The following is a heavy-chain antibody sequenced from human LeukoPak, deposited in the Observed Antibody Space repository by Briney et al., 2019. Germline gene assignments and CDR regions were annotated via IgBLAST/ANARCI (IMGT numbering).Heavy chain of an antibody. CDR3: ARDRQGYYDFWSGYSLYYFDY. J-gene: IGHJ4*02. CDR1: GGTFSSYA. V-gene: IGHV1-69*13. D-gene: IGHD3-3*01. Sequence: ASVKVSCKASGGTFSSYAISWVRQAPGQGLEWMGGIIPIFGTANYAQKFQGRVTITADESTSIAYMELSSLRSEDTAVYYCARDRQGYYDFWSGYSLYYFDYWGQGTLVTVSS. CDR2: IIPIFGTA.